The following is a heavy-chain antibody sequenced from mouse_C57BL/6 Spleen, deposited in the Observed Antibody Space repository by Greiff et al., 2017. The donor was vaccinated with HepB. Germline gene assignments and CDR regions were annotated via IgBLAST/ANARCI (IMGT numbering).Heavy chain of an antibody. V-gene: IGHV1-52*01. CDR3: ARSCDYGNFYFDY. Sequence: QVQLQQPGAELVRPGSSVKLSCKASGYTFTSYWMHWVKQRPIQGLEWIGNIDPSDSETHSNQKFKDKATLTVDKSSSTAYMQLSSLTSEDSAVYYCARSCDYGNFYFDYWGQGTTLTVSS. D-gene: IGHD2-1*01. CDR2: IDPSDSET. CDR1: GYTFTSYW. J-gene: IGHJ2*01.